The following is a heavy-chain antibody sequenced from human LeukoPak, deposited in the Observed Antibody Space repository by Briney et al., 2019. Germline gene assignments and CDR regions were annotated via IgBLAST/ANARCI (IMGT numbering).Heavy chain of an antibody. CDR1: GYTFTSYD. J-gene: IGHJ4*02. V-gene: IGHV1-8*03. Sequence: ASVKVSCKASGYTFTSYDINWVRQATGQGLEWMGWMNPNSGNTGYAQKFQGRVTITRNTSISTAYMELSSLRAEDTAVYYCAKDRFKGDILTGYSPFDYWGQGTLVTVSS. CDR3: AKDRFKGDILTGYSPFDY. CDR2: MNPNSGNT. D-gene: IGHD3-9*01.